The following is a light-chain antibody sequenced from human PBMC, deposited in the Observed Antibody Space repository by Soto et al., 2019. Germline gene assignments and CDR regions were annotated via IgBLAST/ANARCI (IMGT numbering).Light chain of an antibody. Sequence: QSVLTQPASVSGSPGQSITISCTGTSSDVGGHNYVSWYQQHPGKAPKLMIYDVSNRPSGVSNRFSGSKSGNTASLTISGFQAEDEADYYCSSYTSSSTLEVFGTGTKVTVL. J-gene: IGLJ1*01. CDR1: SSDVGGHNY. CDR3: SSYTSSSTLEV. V-gene: IGLV2-14*01. CDR2: DVS.